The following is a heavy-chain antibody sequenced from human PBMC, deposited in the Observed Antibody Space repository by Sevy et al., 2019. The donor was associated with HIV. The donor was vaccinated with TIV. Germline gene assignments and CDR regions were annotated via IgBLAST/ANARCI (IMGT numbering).Heavy chain of an antibody. CDR3: AGDSLVVVPAATVEGYDAFDI. Sequence: ASVKVSCKASGYTFTSYGISWVRQAPGQGLEWMGWISAYNGNTNYAQKLQGRVTMTKDTSTRTAYMELRSLRSDDTAVYYCAGDSLVVVPAATVEGYDAFDIWGQGTMVTVSS. CDR2: ISAYNGNT. V-gene: IGHV1-18*04. CDR1: GYTFTSYG. D-gene: IGHD2-2*01. J-gene: IGHJ3*02.